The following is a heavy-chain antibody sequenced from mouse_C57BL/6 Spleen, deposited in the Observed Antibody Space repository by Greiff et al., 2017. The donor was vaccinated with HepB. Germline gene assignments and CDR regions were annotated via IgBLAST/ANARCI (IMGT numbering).Heavy chain of an antibody. V-gene: IGHV14-2*01. CDR1: GFNIKDYY. Sequence: VQLKQSGAELVKPGASVKLSCTASGFNIKDYYMHWVKQRTEQGLEWIGRIDPEDGETKYAPKFQGKATITADTSSNTAYLQLSSLTSEDTAVYYCARLEYYGSSYDWYFDVWGTGTTVTVSS. J-gene: IGHJ1*03. CDR2: IDPEDGET. CDR3: ARLEYYGSSYDWYFDV. D-gene: IGHD1-1*01.